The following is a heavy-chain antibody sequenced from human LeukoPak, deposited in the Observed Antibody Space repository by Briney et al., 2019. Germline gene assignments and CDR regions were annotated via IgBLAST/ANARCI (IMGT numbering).Heavy chain of an antibody. J-gene: IGHJ4*02. CDR1: GFTFSSYA. Sequence: GGSLRLSCAASGFTFSSYAMSWVRQAPGKGLEWVSGIRDSGGSTYYADSVKGRFTISRDNSKSTLYLLMNSLRAEDTAVYYCAKGSCSGGTCSFDDWGQGTLVTVSS. CDR3: AKGSCSGGTCSFDD. CDR2: IRDSGGST. V-gene: IGHV3-23*01. D-gene: IGHD2-15*01.